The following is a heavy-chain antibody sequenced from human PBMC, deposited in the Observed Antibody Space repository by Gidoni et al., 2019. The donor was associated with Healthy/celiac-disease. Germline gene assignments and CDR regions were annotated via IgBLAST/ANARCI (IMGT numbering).Heavy chain of an antibody. CDR2: LYDSGST. Sequence: QRQLQESGPGLVKPSETLSLTCTVSGGAISSSSYYWGWIRPPPGKVLEWIGSLYDSGSTSYTPSLKRRVTISVDPSTHPFSLQLSSVPAADTAVYYCASTVAGVVPFYYYMDVWGKGTPVTVSS. V-gene: IGHV4-39*01. J-gene: IGHJ6*03. CDR1: GGAISSSSYY. D-gene: IGHD2-2*01. CDR3: ASTVAGVVPFYYYMDV.